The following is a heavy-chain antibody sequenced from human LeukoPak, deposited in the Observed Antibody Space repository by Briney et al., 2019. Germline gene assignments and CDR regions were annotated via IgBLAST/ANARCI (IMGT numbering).Heavy chain of an antibody. J-gene: IGHJ4*02. CDR3: AKAPVTTCRGAFCYPFDY. D-gene: IGHD2-15*01. CDR2: ISDTGNT. CDR1: GFTLSSYA. Sequence: GRSLRLSCAASGFTLSSYAMSWVRQAPGKGLEWVSAISDTGNTYHADSVKGRFTISRDSSKNTLFLQMNRLRPEDAAVYYCAKAPVTTCRGAFCYPFDYWGLGTLVIVSS. V-gene: IGHV3-23*01.